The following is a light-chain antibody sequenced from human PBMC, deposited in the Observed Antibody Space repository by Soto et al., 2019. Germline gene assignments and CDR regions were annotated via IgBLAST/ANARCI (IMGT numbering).Light chain of an antibody. V-gene: IGLV2-18*02. CDR2: EVS. J-gene: IGLJ1*01. CDR1: SSDVGTYNL. CDR3: YAFTTSNTYV. Sequence: QSALTQPASVSGSPGQSVTISCSGTSSDVGTYNLVSWYQQAPGTAPKLMIYEVSSRPSGVPDRFSGSKSGNTASLTISGLQPEDEADYYCYAFTTSNTYVFGTGTKVTVL.